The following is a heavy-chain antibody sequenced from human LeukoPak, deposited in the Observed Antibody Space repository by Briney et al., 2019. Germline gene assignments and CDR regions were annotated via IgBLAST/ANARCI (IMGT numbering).Heavy chain of an antibody. CDR1: GFTFNNYG. D-gene: IGHD5-18*01. Sequence: GGSLRLSCAASGFTFNNYGMHWVRQAPGKGLEWVAFIRYNGNNQYYADSVKGRFTISRDNSKNTLYLQMNSLRAEDTAVYYCAKEGIDNSWIQPWTRIYYFDYWGQGTLVTVSS. V-gene: IGHV3-30*02. J-gene: IGHJ4*02. CDR3: AKEGIDNSWIQPWTRIYYFDY. CDR2: IRYNGNNQ.